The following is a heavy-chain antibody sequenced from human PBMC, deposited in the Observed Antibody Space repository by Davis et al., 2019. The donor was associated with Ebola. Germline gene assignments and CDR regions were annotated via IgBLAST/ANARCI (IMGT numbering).Heavy chain of an antibody. V-gene: IGHV3-15*07. J-gene: IGHJ3*02. CDR2: IKSKTDGGTT. CDR1: GFTFSNAW. CDR3: TTGGITIFGVVTLRAFDI. Sequence: PGGSLRLSCAASGFTFSNAWMNWVRQAPGKGLEWVGRIKSKTDGGTTDYAAPVKGRFTISRDDSKNTLYLQMNSLKTEDTAVYYCTTGGITIFGVVTLRAFDIWGQGTMVTVSS. D-gene: IGHD3-3*01.